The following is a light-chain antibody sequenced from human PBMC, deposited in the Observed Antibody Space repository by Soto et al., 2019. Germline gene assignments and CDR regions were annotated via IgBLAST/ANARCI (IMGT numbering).Light chain of an antibody. Sequence: DIQLTQSPSFLSASVGDRVTISCRASQGISNYLAWYQQRPGKAPKLLIYDASTLQSGVPSRFSGSGSGTEFTLTISSLQPEDFATYYCHQLNTYPQLTFGGGTKVDIK. V-gene: IGKV1-9*01. CDR2: DAS. CDR3: HQLNTYPQLT. J-gene: IGKJ4*01. CDR1: QGISNY.